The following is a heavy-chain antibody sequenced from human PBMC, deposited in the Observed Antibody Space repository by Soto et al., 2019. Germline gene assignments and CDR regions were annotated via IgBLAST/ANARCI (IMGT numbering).Heavy chain of an antibody. V-gene: IGHV4-59*01. CDR1: GGSISSYY. Sequence: SETLSLTCTVSGGSISSYYWSWIRQPPGKGLEWIGYIYYSGSTNYNPSLKSRVTISVDTSKNQFSLKLSSVTTADTAVYYCARDPTDYYDSSATLDAFDIWGQGTMVTVSS. CDR2: IYYSGST. CDR3: ARDPTDYYDSSATLDAFDI. D-gene: IGHD3-22*01. J-gene: IGHJ3*02.